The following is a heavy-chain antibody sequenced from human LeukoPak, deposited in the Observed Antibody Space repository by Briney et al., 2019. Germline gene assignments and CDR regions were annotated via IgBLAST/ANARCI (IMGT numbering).Heavy chain of an antibody. CDR3: AREEGVSERGYSGYDS. D-gene: IGHD5-12*01. Sequence: ASVKVSCKASGYTFTSYYMHWVRQAPGQGLEWMGIINPSGGSTSYAQKFQGRVTMTRDTSTSTVYMELSSLRSEDTAVYYCAREEGVSERGYSGYDSWGQGTLVTVSS. CDR2: INPSGGST. J-gene: IGHJ4*02. CDR1: GYTFTSYY. V-gene: IGHV1-46*01.